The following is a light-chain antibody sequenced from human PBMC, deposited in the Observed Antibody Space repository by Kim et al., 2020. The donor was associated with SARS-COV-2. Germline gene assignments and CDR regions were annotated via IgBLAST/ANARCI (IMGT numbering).Light chain of an antibody. V-gene: IGKV3-20*01. CDR3: QQYGSSPPYT. CDR1: QSVSSSY. Sequence: SPGERATLSCRASQSVSSSYLAWYQQKPGQAPRLLIYGVYSRATGIPDRFSGSGSGTDFTLTISRLEPEDFAVYYCQQYGSSPPYTFGQGTKLEI. CDR2: GVY. J-gene: IGKJ2*01.